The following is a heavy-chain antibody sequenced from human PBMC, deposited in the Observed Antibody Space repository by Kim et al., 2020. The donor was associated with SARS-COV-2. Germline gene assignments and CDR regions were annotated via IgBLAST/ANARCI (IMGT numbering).Heavy chain of an antibody. D-gene: IGHD2-2*03. Sequence: GGSLRLSCTTSGFTFTGYAMRWVRQAPGKGLEWVSSIDGSDGTTYYVDSVKGRFTISREDSKSTRYLWRTSLRADDTAVYYCLKGGWGWIWDHWGQGAQVTVAS. CDR3: LKGGWGWIWDH. J-gene: IGHJ4*02. CDR2: IDGSDGTT. V-gene: IGHV3-23*01. CDR1: GFTFTGYA.